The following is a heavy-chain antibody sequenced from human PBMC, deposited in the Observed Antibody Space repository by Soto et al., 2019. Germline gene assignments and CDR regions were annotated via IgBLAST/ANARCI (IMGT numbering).Heavy chain of an antibody. V-gene: IGHV4-31*03. D-gene: IGHD3-10*01. CDR3: ARGLWFGELFIFGPDGTNWFDP. Sequence: KPSETLSLTCTVSGGSISSGGYYWSWIRQHPGKGLEWIGYIYYSGSTYYNPSLKSRVTISVDTSKNQFSLKLSSVTAADTAVYYCARGLWFGELFIFGPDGTNWFDPWGQGTLVTVSS. CDR1: GGSISSGGYY. J-gene: IGHJ5*02. CDR2: IYYSGST.